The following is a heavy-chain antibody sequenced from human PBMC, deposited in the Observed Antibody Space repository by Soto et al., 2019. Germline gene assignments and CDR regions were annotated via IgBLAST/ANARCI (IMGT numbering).Heavy chain of an antibody. J-gene: IGHJ4*02. CDR3: AAYSSGWYNFDY. V-gene: IGHV1-69*01. CDR1: GGTFSNYG. D-gene: IGHD6-19*01. CDR2: IIPMFGSA. Sequence: QVQLVQSGAEVKKPGSSVKVSCKASGGTFSNYGISWVRQVPGQGLEWMAGIIPMFGSANYAQRFQDRVTITADEYTSTAYTELSSLRYEDTAVYYCAAYSSGWYNFDYWGQGSLVTVSS.